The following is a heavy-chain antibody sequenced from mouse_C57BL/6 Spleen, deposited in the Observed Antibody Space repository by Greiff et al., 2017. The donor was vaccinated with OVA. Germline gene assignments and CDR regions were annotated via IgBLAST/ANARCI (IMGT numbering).Heavy chain of an antibody. V-gene: IGHV1-47*01. J-gene: IGHJ2*01. Sequence: VQLKQSGAELVKPGASVKMSCTASGYTFTTYPIEWVKQNHGKSLEWIGNVHPYNDDTKYHEKVKGKATLTVEKSNSTVYLELSRLTSDDAAVYYCARSRLLPHDFDYWGQGSTLTVSS. CDR2: VHPYNDDT. CDR3: ARSRLLPHDFDY. D-gene: IGHD1-1*01. CDR1: GYTFTTYP.